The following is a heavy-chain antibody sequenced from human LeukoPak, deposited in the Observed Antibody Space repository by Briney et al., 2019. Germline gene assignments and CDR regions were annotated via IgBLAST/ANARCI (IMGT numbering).Heavy chain of an antibody. CDR2: IGFAGDT. CDR1: GFTFSNYD. D-gene: IGHD1-26*01. Sequence: PGGSLRLSCAASGFTFSNYDMHWVHQTIGKGLEWVSIIGFAGDTYYPGSVRGRFTISRENAKNSLYLQMNSLRVEDTALYFCARGADAAYDYWGQGTLVTVSS. CDR3: ARGADAAYDY. J-gene: IGHJ4*02. V-gene: IGHV3-13*04.